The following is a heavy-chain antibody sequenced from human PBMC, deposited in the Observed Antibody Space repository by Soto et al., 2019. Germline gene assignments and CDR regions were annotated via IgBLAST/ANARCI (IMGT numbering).Heavy chain of an antibody. CDR2: IVPIFGTK. CDR1: GGSFSSHA. Sequence: QVQLVQSGAEVKKPGSSVKVSCKPSGGSFSSHAVSWVRQVPGQGLEWVGGIVPIFGTKNYAEKFQGRVTITADKSTSTVYMDLSSLKSEDTAVYFCARDRRDQTIFGMVGYFDLWGRGTLVSVSS. CDR3: ARDRRDQTIFGMVGYFDL. J-gene: IGHJ2*01. D-gene: IGHD3-3*01. V-gene: IGHV1-69*06.